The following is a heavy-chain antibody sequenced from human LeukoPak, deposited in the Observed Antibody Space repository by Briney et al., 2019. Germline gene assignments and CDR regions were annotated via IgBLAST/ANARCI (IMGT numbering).Heavy chain of an antibody. CDR1: GGTFRDYP. CDR2: IIPIFGTA. Sequence: SVKVSCKASGGTFRDYPLSWVRQAPGQGLEWMGGIIPIFGTANYAQKFQGRVTITADESTSTAYMELSSLRSEDTAVYYCARVLGNYYDSSGYYYVGYFDYWGQGTLVTVSS. J-gene: IGHJ4*02. V-gene: IGHV1-69*13. CDR3: ARVLGNYYDSSGYYYVGYFDY. D-gene: IGHD3-22*01.